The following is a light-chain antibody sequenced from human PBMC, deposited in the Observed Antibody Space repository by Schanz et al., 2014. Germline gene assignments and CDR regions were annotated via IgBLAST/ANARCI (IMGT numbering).Light chain of an antibody. CDR3: SSNVGSNNFQ. J-gene: IGLJ3*02. CDR2: EVS. CDR1: SSDVGGYNY. V-gene: IGLV2-8*01. Sequence: QSALTQPASVSGSPGQSITISCTGTSSDVGGYNYVSWYQQHPGKAPKLMIYEVSERPSGVPDRFSGSKSGNTASLTVSGLQAEDEAEYYCSSNVGSNNFQFGGGTKLTVL.